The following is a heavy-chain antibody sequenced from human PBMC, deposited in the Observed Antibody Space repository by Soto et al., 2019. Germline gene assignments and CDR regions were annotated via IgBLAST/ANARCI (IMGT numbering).Heavy chain of an antibody. CDR2: ISWDGGST. V-gene: IGHV3-43*01. Sequence: GGSLRLSCAASGFTFDDYTMHWVRQAPGKGLEWVSLISWDGGSTYYADSVKGRFTISRDNSKNSLYLQMNSLRTEDTALYYCAKDLEGLGSWYLDGRGGFDYWGQGTLVTVSS. CDR1: GFTFDDYT. CDR3: AKDLEGLGSWYLDGRGGFDY. D-gene: IGHD6-13*01. J-gene: IGHJ4*02.